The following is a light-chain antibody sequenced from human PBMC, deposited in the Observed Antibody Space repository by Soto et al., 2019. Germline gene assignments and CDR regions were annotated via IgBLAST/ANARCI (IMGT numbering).Light chain of an antibody. Sequence: DIQMTQSPSTLSASVGDRVTITCRASQSIGTWLAWYQQKPGNAPKLLIFDASNLESGVPSRFSGSGSGTEFTLTIDSLQPDDFATYHCQQYNSDSRTFGQGTELDIK. CDR2: DAS. CDR1: QSIGTW. CDR3: QQYNSDSRT. V-gene: IGKV1-5*01. J-gene: IGKJ1*01.